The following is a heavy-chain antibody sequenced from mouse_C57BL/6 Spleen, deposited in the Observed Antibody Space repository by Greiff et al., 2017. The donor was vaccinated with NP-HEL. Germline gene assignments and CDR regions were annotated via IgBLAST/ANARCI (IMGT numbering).Heavy chain of an antibody. Sequence: QVQLQQSGAELVKPGASVKISCKASGYAFSSYWMNWVKQRPGKGLEWIGQIYPGDGDTNYNGKFKGKATLTADKSSSTAYMLLSSLTSEYSAVYFCAKREGTTVVATGYFDYWGQGTTLTVSS. CDR3: AKREGTTVVATGYFDY. V-gene: IGHV1-80*01. D-gene: IGHD1-1*01. CDR1: GYAFSSYW. CDR2: IYPGDGDT. J-gene: IGHJ2*01.